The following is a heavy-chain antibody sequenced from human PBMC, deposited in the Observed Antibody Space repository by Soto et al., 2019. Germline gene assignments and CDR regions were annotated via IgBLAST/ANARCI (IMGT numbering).Heavy chain of an antibody. D-gene: IGHD3-9*01. CDR1: GFTFSSYG. J-gene: IGHJ6*02. CDR2: IWYDGSNK. Sequence: GGSLRLSCAASGFTFSSYGMHWVRQAPGKGLEWVAVIWYDGSNKYYADSVKGRFTISRDNSKNTLYLQMNSLRAEDTAVYYCATEYYDILTGQHPYYYYGMDVWGQGTTVTVS. V-gene: IGHV3-33*01. CDR3: ATEYYDILTGQHPYYYYGMDV.